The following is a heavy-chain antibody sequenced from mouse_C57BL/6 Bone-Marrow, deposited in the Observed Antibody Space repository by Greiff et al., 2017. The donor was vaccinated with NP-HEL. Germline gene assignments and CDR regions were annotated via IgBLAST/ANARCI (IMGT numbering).Heavy chain of an antibody. Sequence: QVHVKQSGAELVKPGASVKMSCKASGYTFTTYPIEWMKQNHGKSLEWIGNFHPYNDDTKYNEKLKGKATLTVEKSSSTVYLELSRLTSDDSAVYYCARRDYDGAWFAYWGQGTLVTVSA. CDR3: ARRDYDGAWFAY. D-gene: IGHD2-4*01. J-gene: IGHJ3*01. V-gene: IGHV1-47*01. CDR1: GYTFTTYP. CDR2: FHPYNDDT.